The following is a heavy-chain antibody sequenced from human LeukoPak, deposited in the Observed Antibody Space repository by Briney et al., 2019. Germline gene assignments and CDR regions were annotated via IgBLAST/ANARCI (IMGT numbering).Heavy chain of an antibody. V-gene: IGHV1-69*13. Sequence: SVKVSCKASGGTFSSYAISWVRQAPGQGLEWMGGIIPIFGTANYAQKFQGRVTITADESTSTAYMELSSLRPEDTAVYYCARARLADCSSTSCYAWYSGYDRIDAFDIWGQGTMVTVSS. CDR1: GGTFSSYA. J-gene: IGHJ3*02. D-gene: IGHD2-2*01. CDR2: IIPIFGTA. CDR3: ARARLADCSSTSCYAWYSGYDRIDAFDI.